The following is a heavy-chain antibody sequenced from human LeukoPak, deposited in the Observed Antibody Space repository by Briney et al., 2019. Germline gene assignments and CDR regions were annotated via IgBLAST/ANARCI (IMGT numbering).Heavy chain of an antibody. CDR1: GSSISSGDYY. Sequence: SQTLSLTCTVSGSSISSGDYYWSWIRQPPGKGLEWIGYIYYSGSTYYNPSLKSRVTISVDTSKNQFSLKLSSVTAADTAVYYCAREEMATTDIDYWGQGTLVTVSS. CDR2: IYYSGST. CDR3: AREEMATTDIDY. J-gene: IGHJ4*02. V-gene: IGHV4-30-4*01. D-gene: IGHD5-24*01.